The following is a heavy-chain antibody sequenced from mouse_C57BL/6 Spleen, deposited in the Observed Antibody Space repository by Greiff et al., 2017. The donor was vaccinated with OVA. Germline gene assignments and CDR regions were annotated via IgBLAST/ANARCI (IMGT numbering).Heavy chain of an antibody. D-gene: IGHD2-4*01. J-gene: IGHJ4*01. V-gene: IGHV1-5*01. CDR3: TRLRGLYYDYDDAMDY. CDR2: IYPGNSDT. CDR1: GYTFTSYW. Sequence: EVQLQQSGTVLARPGASVKMSCKTSGYTFTSYWMHWVKQRPGQGLEWIGAIYPGNSDTSYNQKFKGKAKLTAVTSASTAYMELSSLTNEDSAVYYGTRLRGLYYDYDDAMDYWGQGTSVTVSS.